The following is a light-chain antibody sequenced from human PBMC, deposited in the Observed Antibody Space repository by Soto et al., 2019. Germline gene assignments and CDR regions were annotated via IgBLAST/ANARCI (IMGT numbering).Light chain of an antibody. CDR2: GAS. CDR3: QQYNNWPPPYT. V-gene: IGKV3-15*01. Sequence: EIVMTQSPATLSVSPGERATLSCRASQSVSSNLAWYQQKPGQAPRLLIYGASTRATGTPARFSGSGSGTEFTLTISSLQSEDFAVYYCQQYNNWPPPYTFGQGTMLEIK. CDR1: QSVSSN. J-gene: IGKJ2*01.